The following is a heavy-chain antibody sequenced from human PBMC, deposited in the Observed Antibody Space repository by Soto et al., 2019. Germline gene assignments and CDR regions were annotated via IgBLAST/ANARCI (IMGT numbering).Heavy chain of an antibody. J-gene: IGHJ4*02. V-gene: IGHV1-69*13. CDR2: VIPIFGTA. CDR3: ARDGEQGSYSAIDY. Sequence: SVKVSCKASGGTFSSYAISWVRQAPGQGLEWMGGVIPIFGTANYAQKFQGRVTITADESTSTAYMELSSLRSDDTAVYYCARDGEQGSYSAIDYWGQGTLVTVSS. D-gene: IGHD1-26*01. CDR1: GGTFSSYA.